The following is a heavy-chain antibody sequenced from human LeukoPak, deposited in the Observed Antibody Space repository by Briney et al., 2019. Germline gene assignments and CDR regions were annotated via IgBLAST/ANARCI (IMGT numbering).Heavy chain of an antibody. J-gene: IGHJ4*02. V-gene: IGHV4-59*01. Sequence: SETLSLTCTVSGGSISSYYWSWIRQPPGKGLEWIGYIYYSGSTNYNPSLKSRVTISVDTSKNQFSLKLSSVTAADTAAYYCARGRDSSGWQADYWGQGTLVTVSS. CDR3: ARGRDSSGWQADY. D-gene: IGHD6-19*01. CDR1: GGSISSYY. CDR2: IYYSGST.